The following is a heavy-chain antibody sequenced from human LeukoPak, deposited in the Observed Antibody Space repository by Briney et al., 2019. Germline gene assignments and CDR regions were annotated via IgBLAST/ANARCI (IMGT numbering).Heavy chain of an antibody. CDR1: GYSFTSYW. V-gene: IGHV5-51*01. Sequence: GESLKISCKGFGYSFTSYWIGWVRQVPGKGMEWMGIIYPGDSDTRYSPSFQGQVTISADKSISTAYLQWSSLKVSDTAMYYCARSPSRNNWFDPWGQGTLVTVSS. CDR3: ARSPSRNNWFDP. CDR2: IYPGDSDT. J-gene: IGHJ5*02.